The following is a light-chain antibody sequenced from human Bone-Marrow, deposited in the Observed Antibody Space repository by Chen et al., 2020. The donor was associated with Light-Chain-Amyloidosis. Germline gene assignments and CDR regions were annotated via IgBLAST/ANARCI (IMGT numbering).Light chain of an antibody. CDR2: EVN. V-gene: IGLV2-23*02. J-gene: IGLJ3*02. CDR3: CSYAGSRTFWV. Sequence: QSALTQTASVSGSPGQSITISCTGSSSDIGSYNLVSWYQQPPGTAPKLILLEVNKRPSGVSNRFSGSKSGNTAYLTISGLQAEDEADYYCCSYAGSRTFWVFGGGTKLTVL. CDR1: SSDIGSYNL.